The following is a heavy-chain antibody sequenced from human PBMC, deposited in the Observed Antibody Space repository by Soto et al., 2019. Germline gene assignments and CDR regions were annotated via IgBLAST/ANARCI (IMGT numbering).Heavy chain of an antibody. CDR3: ARTVAGPTSWFDP. Sequence: PGGSLRLSCAASGFTFSSYSMNWVRQAPGKGLEWVSYISSSSSTIYYADSVKGRFTISRDNAKNSLYLQMNSLRGEDTAVYYCARTVAGPTSWFDPWGQGTLVTVSS. CDR2: ISSSSSTI. D-gene: IGHD6-19*01. CDR1: GFTFSSYS. J-gene: IGHJ5*02. V-gene: IGHV3-48*01.